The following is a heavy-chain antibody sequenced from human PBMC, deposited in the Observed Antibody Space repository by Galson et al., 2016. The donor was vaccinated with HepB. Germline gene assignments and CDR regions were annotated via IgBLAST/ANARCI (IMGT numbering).Heavy chain of an antibody. D-gene: IGHD3-10*01. CDR2: INHSGST. V-gene: IGHV4-34*01. CDR3: ARDRGRGGRRMDV. CDR1: GASISGYY. Sequence: SETLSLTCTVSGASISGYYWSWIRQPPGKGLEWIGEINHSGSTNYNPSLKSRVTISVDTSKNQFSLKLSSVTAADTAVYYCARDRGRGGRRMDVWGQGTTVTVSS. J-gene: IGHJ6*02.